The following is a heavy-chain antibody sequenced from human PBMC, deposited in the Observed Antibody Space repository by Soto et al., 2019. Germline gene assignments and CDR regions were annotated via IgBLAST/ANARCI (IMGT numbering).Heavy chain of an antibody. D-gene: IGHD6-13*01. CDR3: ARARSRSSSWYRYYYYGMDV. Sequence: PGGSLRLSCAASGFTFSDYYMSWIRQAPGKGLEWVSYISSSSSYTNYADSVKGRFTISRDNAKNSLYLQMNSLRAEDTAVYYCARARSRSSSWYRYYYYGMDVWGQGTTVTVSS. CDR1: GFTFSDYY. J-gene: IGHJ6*02. CDR2: ISSSSSYT. V-gene: IGHV3-11*06.